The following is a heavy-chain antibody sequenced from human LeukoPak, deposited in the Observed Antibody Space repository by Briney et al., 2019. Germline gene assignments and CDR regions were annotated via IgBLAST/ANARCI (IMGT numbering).Heavy chain of an antibody. Sequence: GRSLRLSCAASGLTFSTYAMHWVRQAPGKGLEWVALILYDGRNEYYAESVKGRFTISRDNSQNTVYLQMNSLRPEDTAVYYCAKRGINGDYYHYWGQGTLVTVSS. CDR1: GLTFSTYA. CDR2: ILYDGRNE. D-gene: IGHD4-17*01. CDR3: AKRGINGDYYHY. V-gene: IGHV3-30*18. J-gene: IGHJ4*02.